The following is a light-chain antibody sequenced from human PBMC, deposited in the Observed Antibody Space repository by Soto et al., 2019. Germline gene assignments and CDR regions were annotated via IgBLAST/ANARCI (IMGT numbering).Light chain of an antibody. CDR2: GAY. Sequence: DIQMTQSPSSLSASVGDRITITCRASQSISTYLNWYQQKAGKAPELLIFGAYTLQSGVPSRFSGSGSGTDFTLTISSLQPEDVATYYCQKYNSAPLTFGGGTKVEIK. V-gene: IGKV1-39*01. CDR1: QSISTY. J-gene: IGKJ4*01. CDR3: QKYNSAPLT.